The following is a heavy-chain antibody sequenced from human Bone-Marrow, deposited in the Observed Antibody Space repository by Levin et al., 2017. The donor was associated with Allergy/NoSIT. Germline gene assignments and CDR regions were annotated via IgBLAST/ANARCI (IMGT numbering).Heavy chain of an antibody. CDR1: GFTFSNYD. Sequence: GGSLRLSCTASGFTFSNYDMHWVRQIKGKGLEWVSRVGTGGDSSYSGSVKGRFTVSRENAKDALYLDMSSLTVGDTAVYYCAKGEAFYDILTGFASGTYFDFWGQGTLVTVSS. J-gene: IGHJ4*02. V-gene: IGHV3-13*04. CDR2: VGTGGDS. CDR3: AKGEAFYDILTGFASGTYFDF. D-gene: IGHD3-9*01.